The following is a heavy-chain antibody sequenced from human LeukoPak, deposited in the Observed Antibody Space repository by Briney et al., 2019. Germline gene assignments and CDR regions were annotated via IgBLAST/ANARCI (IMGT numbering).Heavy chain of an antibody. D-gene: IGHD2-15*01. Sequence: ASVKVSCKASGYTFTSYAMHWVRQAPGQRLEWMGWINAGNGNTKYSQKFQGRVTITRDTSASTAYMELSSLRSEDTAVYYCARTYCSGGSCYSDIFSDYYYYGMDVWGQGTTVTVSS. CDR3: ARTYCSGGSCYSDIFSDYYYYGMDV. J-gene: IGHJ6*02. CDR1: GYTFTSYA. V-gene: IGHV1-3*01. CDR2: INAGNGNT.